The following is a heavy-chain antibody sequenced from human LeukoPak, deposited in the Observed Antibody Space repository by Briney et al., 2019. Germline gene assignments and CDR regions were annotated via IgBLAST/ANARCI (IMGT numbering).Heavy chain of an antibody. CDR2: MNPNSGNT. CDR1: GYTFTSYD. J-gene: IGHJ6*02. Sequence: ASVKVSCKASGYTFTSYDINWVRQATGQGLEWMGWMNPNSGNTGYAQKFQGRVTMTRNTSISTAYMELSSLRSEDTAVYYCARHMYDFWSGYYYYYGMDVWGQGTTVTVSS. V-gene: IGHV1-8*01. D-gene: IGHD3-3*01. CDR3: ARHMYDFWSGYYYYYGMDV.